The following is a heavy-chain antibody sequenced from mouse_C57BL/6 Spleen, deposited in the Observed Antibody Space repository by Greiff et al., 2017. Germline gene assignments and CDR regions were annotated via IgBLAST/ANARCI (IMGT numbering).Heavy chain of an antibody. J-gene: IGHJ4*01. CDR2: IYPGDGDT. D-gene: IGHD2-1*01. CDR3: AEGKHDYAMDY. Sequence: QVQLQQSGPELVKPGASVKISCKASGYAFSSSWMNWVKQRPGKGLEWIGRIYPGDGDTNYNGKFKGKATLTADKSSSTAYMQLSSLTSEDSAVYFCAEGKHDYAMDYLGQGTSVTVSS. V-gene: IGHV1-82*01. CDR1: GYAFSSSW.